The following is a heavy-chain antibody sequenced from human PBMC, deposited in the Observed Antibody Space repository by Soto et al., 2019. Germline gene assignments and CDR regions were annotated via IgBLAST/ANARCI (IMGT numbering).Heavy chain of an antibody. CDR3: ARVDIAVVPSTTFDY. CDR1: GGSISSISYY. CDR2: IKYSGHT. J-gene: IGHJ4*01. Sequence: PSETLSLTCTVSGGSISSISYYWGWIRQPPGKGLEWIGSIKYSGHTFYNPSLKSRVTMSVDTSKNQFSLRLSSVTAAETAVYYCARVDIAVVPSTTFDYWGHGTLVTVSS. V-gene: IGHV4-39*01. D-gene: IGHD2-2*01.